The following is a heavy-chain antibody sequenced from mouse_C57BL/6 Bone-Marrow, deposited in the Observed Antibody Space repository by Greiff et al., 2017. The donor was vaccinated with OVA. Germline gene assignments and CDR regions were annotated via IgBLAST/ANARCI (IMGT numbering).Heavy chain of an antibody. J-gene: IGHJ1*03. D-gene: IGHD1-1*01. CDR2: IRLKSDNYAT. CDR3: TPFYYGSSLWYFDV. Sequence: EVQVVESGGGLVQPGGSMKLSCVASGFTFSNYWMNWVRQSPEKGLEWVAQIRLKSDNYATHYAESVKGRFTISRDDSKSSVYLQMNNIRAEDTGIYYCTPFYYGSSLWYFDVWGTGTTVTVSS. CDR1: GFTFSNYW. V-gene: IGHV6-3*01.